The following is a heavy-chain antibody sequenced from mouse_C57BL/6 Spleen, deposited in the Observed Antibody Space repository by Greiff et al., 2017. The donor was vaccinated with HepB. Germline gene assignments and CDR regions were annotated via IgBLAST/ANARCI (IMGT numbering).Heavy chain of an antibody. J-gene: IGHJ4*01. CDR3: ARSVITSYAMDY. V-gene: IGHV1-53*01. CDR1: GYTFTSYW. CDR2: INPSNGGT. D-gene: IGHD1-1*01. Sequence: QVQLQQPGTELVKPGASVKLSCKASGYTFTSYWMHWVKQRPGQGLEWIGNINPSNGGTNYNEKFKSKASLTVDKSSSTAYMQLSSLTSEDSAVYYCARSVITSYAMDYWGQGTSVTVSS.